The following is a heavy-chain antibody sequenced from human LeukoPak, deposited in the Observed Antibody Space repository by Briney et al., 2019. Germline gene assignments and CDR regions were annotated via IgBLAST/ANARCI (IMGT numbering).Heavy chain of an antibody. D-gene: IGHD3-22*01. CDR3: ARAQYYYDSSGYYYVGAFDI. Sequence: ASVKVSCKASGYTFTSYGISWVRQAPGQGLECMGWISAYNGNTNYAQKLQGRVTMTTDTSTSTAYMELRSLRSDDTAVYHCARAQYYYDSSGYYYVGAFDIWGQGTMVTVSS. J-gene: IGHJ3*02. V-gene: IGHV1-18*01. CDR1: GYTFTSYG. CDR2: ISAYNGNT.